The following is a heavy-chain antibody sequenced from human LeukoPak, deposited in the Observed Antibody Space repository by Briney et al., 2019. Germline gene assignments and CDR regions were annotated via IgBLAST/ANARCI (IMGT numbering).Heavy chain of an antibody. Sequence: ASVKVSCKASGYTLTSYGVTWVRQAPGQGLEWMGWISAYNANTNYAQKFQGRVTMTTDTSTSTVYMEPRSLTSDDTAVYYCARLSQLLMYLDPWGQGTLVTVSS. CDR2: ISAYNANT. CDR1: GYTLTSYG. V-gene: IGHV1-18*01. CDR3: ARLSQLLMYLDP. J-gene: IGHJ5*02. D-gene: IGHD2-2*01.